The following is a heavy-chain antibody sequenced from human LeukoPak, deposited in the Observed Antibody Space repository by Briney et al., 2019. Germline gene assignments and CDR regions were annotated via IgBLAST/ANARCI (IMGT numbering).Heavy chain of an antibody. D-gene: IGHD1-26*01. CDR3: AREGSRRLYMDV. V-gene: IGHV4-4*07. CDR2: IYTSGST. J-gene: IGHJ6*03. Sequence: SETLSLTCTVSGGSISSYYWSWIRQPAGKGLEWIGRIYTSGSTNYNPSLKSRVTMSVDKSNNQFSLKLSSVTAADTAVYSCAREGSRRLYMDVWGKGTTVIVSS. CDR1: GGSISSYY.